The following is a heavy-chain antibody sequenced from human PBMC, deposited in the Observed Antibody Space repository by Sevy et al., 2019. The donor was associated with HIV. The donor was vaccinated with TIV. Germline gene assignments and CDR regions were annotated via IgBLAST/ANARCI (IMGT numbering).Heavy chain of an antibody. V-gene: IGHV5-51*01. CDR3: ARRDGYASIDY. D-gene: IGHD5-12*01. CDR2: IDPGDSDT. Sequence: GESLNISCKGSGYSFTSYWIGWVRQMPGKGLEWMGIIDPGDSDTRYSPSFQGQVTISADKSISTAYLQWRSLKASDTAMYYCARRDGYASIDYWGQGTLVTVSS. J-gene: IGHJ4*02. CDR1: GYSFTSYW.